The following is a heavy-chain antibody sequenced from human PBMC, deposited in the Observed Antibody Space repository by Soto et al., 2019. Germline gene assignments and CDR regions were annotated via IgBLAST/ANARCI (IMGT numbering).Heavy chain of an antibody. CDR1: GGSISSYA. V-gene: IGHV4-59*06. Sequence: SETLSLTCTVSGGSISSYAWSWIRQPPGKGLEWIGYIYYSGSTYYNPSLKSRVTISVDTSKNQFSLKLSSVTAADTAVYYCARAARGGFGELLLKKHSPSYMDVWGKGTTVTVSS. J-gene: IGHJ6*03. CDR2: IYYSGST. CDR3: ARAARGGFGELLLKKHSPSYMDV. D-gene: IGHD3-10*01.